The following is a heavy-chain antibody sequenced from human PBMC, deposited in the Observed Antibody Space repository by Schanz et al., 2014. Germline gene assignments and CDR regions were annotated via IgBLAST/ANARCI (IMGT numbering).Heavy chain of an antibody. CDR1: GYTFRNYW. J-gene: IGHJ4*02. CDR3: ARLKSYYSDIFYYDS. V-gene: IGHV5-10-1*01. D-gene: IGHD4-17*01. CDR2: IDPSDSFT. Sequence: ELDLEQSGPELKKPGESLKISCKGSGYTFRNYWIAWVRQTPGKGLEWMGRIDPSDSFTFYGPSLQGHVTLSADKTIDTAYLQWSSLKPSDPAIYFCARLKSYYSDIFYYDSWGQGTLVTVSS.